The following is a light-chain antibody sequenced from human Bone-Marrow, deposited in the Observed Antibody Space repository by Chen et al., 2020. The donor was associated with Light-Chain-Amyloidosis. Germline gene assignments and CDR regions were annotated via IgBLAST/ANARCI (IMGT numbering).Light chain of an antibody. V-gene: IGKV3-11*01. CDR3: QQRSNWPIT. CDR1: QSINIY. J-gene: IGKJ5*01. CDR2: DAS. Sequence: EIVLTQSPATLSLSPGQRAILSCRASQSINIYLAWYQQKPGQAPRLLIYDASNRATGIPARFTGSGSGTDFTHTISSLEPEDFAVYYCQQRSNWPITFGQGTRLEIK.